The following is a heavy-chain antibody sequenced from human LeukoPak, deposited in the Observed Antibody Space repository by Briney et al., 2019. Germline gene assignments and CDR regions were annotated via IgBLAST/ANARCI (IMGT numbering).Heavy chain of an antibody. D-gene: IGHD6-6*01. Sequence: KPGGSLRLFCAASEFTINDAWMSWVRQAPGKGLEWVGRIKSKTDGGTTEYAAPVKGRFTISRDDSKNTLYLQMNSLKTEDTAMYYCSSWGSTPGVSSDDYWGQGTLVTVSS. J-gene: IGHJ4*02. V-gene: IGHV3-15*01. CDR3: SSWGSTPGVSSDDY. CDR2: IKSKTDGGTT. CDR1: EFTINDAW.